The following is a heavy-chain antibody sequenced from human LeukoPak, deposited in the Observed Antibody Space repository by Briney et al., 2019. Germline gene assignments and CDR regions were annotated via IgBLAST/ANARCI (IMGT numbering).Heavy chain of an antibody. CDR2: INPNSGGT. CDR1: GYTFSGYY. CDR3: AGPHDYYMDV. Sequence: ASVKVSCKASGYTFSGYYMHWVRQAPGHALEWMGWINPNSGGTNYAQKFQGRVTMNRDTSISPDYMELSRLRSDDTAVYYCAGPHDYYMDVWGKGPTVTVSS. V-gene: IGHV1-2*02. J-gene: IGHJ6*03.